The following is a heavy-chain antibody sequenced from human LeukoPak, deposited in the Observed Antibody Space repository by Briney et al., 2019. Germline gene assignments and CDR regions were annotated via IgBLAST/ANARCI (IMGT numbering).Heavy chain of an antibody. J-gene: IGHJ5*02. CDR1: GGSFSGYY. CDR2: INHSGSN. CDR3: ARGGPILRGWFDP. D-gene: IGHD2/OR15-2a*01. Sequence: PSESLSLACAVYGGSFSGYYWSWIRQPPGKGLEWIGEINHSGSNNYNTSLKSRVTISVDTSKNQFSLKLSSVTAADTAVYYWARGGPILRGWFDPWGQGTLVTVSS. V-gene: IGHV4-34*01.